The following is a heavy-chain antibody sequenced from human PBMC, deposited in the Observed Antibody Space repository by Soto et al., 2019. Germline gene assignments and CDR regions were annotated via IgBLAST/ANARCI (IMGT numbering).Heavy chain of an antibody. Sequence: PGGSLRLSCSASGFTFSSYAMHWVRQAPGKGLEYVSAISSNGGSTYYADSVKGRFTISRDNSKNTLYLQMSSLRAEDTAVYYCVKDEQKYSSSWSLPDYWGQGTLVTVSS. CDR1: GFTFSSYA. J-gene: IGHJ4*02. CDR3: VKDEQKYSSSWSLPDY. V-gene: IGHV3-64D*08. D-gene: IGHD6-13*01. CDR2: ISSNGGST.